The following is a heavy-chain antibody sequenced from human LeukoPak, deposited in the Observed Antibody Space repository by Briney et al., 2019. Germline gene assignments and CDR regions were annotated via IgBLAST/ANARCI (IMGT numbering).Heavy chain of an antibody. Sequence: GGSLRLSCAASGFSFSSYAMHWVRQAPGKGLEWVAVISYDGGTKYYTDSVKGRFSISRDNSKNTLYLQMNSLRGEDTAVYYCARGNSRQGFDYWGQGTLVPVPS. CDR3: ARGNSRQGFDY. V-gene: IGHV3-30*04. CDR2: ISYDGGTK. D-gene: IGHD2/OR15-2a*01. CDR1: GFSFSSYA. J-gene: IGHJ4*02.